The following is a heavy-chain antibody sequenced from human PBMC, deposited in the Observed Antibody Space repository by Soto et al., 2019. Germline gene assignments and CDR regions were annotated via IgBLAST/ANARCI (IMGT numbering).Heavy chain of an antibody. D-gene: IGHD3-10*01. CDR3: ARVKMVRGVIPYYYGMDV. V-gene: IGHV4-31*03. J-gene: IGHJ6*02. CDR2: IYYSGST. Sequence: PSETLSLTCTVSGGSISSGGYYWSWIRQHPGKGLEWIGYIYYSGSTYYNPSLKSRVTISVDTSKNQFSLKLSSVTAADTAVYYCARVKMVRGVIPYYYGMDVWGQGTTVTVSS. CDR1: GGSISSGGYY.